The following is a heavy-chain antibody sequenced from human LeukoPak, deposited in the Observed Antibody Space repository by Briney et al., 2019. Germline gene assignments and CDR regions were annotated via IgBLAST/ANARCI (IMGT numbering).Heavy chain of an antibody. V-gene: IGHV3-21*01. D-gene: IGHD2-2*01. CDR1: GFTFSSYS. J-gene: IGHJ4*02. CDR2: ISSSSSYI. Sequence: PGGSLRLSCAASGFTFSSYSMNWVRQAPGKGLEWVSSISSSSSYIYYADSVKGRFTISRDNSKNTLYLQMNSLRAEDTAVYYCARDLRDCSSTSCPVTPKFDYWGQGTLVTVSS. CDR3: ARDLRDCSSTSCPVTPKFDY.